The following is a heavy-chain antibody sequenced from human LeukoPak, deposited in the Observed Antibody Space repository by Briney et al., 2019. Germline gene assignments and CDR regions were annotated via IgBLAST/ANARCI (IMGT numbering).Heavy chain of an antibody. CDR1: GGSISSGSYY. J-gene: IGHJ4*02. CDR3: ARSGKDSSGYYDGLDY. Sequence: PSETLSLTCTVSGGSISSGSYYWSWIRQPAGKGLEWIGRIYTSGSTNYNPSLKSRVTISVDTSKNQFSLKLSSVTAADTAVYYCARSGKDSSGYYDGLDYWGQGALVTVSS. D-gene: IGHD3-22*01. V-gene: IGHV4-61*02. CDR2: IYTSGST.